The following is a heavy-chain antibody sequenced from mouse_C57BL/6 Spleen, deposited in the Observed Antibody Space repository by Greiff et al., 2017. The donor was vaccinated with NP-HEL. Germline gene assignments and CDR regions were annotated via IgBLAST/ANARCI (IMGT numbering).Heavy chain of an antibody. CDR3: VRGGVLSMDY. CDR1: GFTFNTYA. V-gene: IGHV10-3*01. CDR2: IRSKSSNYAT. Sequence: EVQRVESGGGLVQPKGSLKLSCAASGFTFNTYAMHWVRQAPGKGLEWVARIRSKSSNYATYYADSVKDRFTISRDDSQSMLYLQRHNLKTEDTAMYYCVRGGVLSMDYWGQGTSVTVSS. J-gene: IGHJ4*01. D-gene: IGHD1-1*02.